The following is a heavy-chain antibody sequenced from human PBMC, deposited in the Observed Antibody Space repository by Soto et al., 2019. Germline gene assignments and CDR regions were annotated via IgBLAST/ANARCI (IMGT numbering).Heavy chain of an antibody. J-gene: IGHJ4*02. CDR1: GGSICSGGYS. V-gene: IGHV4-30-2*01. CDR3: ARDRVPQGY. Sequence: SETLSLTCAVSGGSICSGGYSWSWIRQPPGKGLEWIGYIYHSGSTYYNPSLKSRVTISVDRSKNQFSLKLSSVTAADTAVYYCARDRVPQGYWGQGTLVTDSS. CDR2: IYHSGST.